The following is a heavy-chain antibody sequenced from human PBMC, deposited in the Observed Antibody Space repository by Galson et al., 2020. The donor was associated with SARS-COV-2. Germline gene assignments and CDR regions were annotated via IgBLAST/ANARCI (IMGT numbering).Heavy chain of an antibody. V-gene: IGHV4-34*01. CDR3: AGWADSIVGKAFDI. J-gene: IGHJ3*02. CDR1: GGSFSGYY. D-gene: IGHD1-26*01. CDR2: INHSGST. Sequence: SETLSLTCAVYGGSFSGYYWSWIRQPPGKGLEWIGEINHSGSTNYNPSLKSRVAISVDTSKNQFSLKLSSVTAADTAVYYCAGWADSIVGKAFDIWGQGTMVTVSS.